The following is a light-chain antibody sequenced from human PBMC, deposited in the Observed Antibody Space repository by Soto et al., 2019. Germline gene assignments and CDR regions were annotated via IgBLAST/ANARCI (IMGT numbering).Light chain of an antibody. CDR2: EVT. CDR1: SSDVGGYNY. CDR3: CSFASSSTYV. J-gene: IGLJ1*01. Sequence: QSVLTQPPSASGSPGQSVTISCTGTSSDVGGYNYVSWYQQHPGKAPKLMIYEVTKRPSGVHDRFSGSKSANTASLTVSGLQADDEADYYCCSFASSSTYVFGTGTKLTVL. V-gene: IGLV2-8*01.